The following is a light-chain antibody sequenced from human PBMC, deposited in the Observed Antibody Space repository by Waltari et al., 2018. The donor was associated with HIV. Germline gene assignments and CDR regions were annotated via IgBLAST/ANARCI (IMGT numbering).Light chain of an antibody. Sequence: HSALTQPASVSGSPGQSVTISCSGAGPGFVTHNFLSWYQQFPGQAPQLLIYGVSFRPSGISPRFSASESGNTASLTISGLQSGDEADYYCSTYTDIDFLLFGSGTKLTVL. J-gene: IGLJ2*01. CDR3: STYTDIDFLL. V-gene: IGLV2-14*01. CDR2: GVS. CDR1: GPGFVTHNF.